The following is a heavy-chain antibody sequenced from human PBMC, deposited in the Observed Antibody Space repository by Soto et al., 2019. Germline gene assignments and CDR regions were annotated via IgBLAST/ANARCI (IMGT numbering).Heavy chain of an antibody. CDR2: INPSGGST. CDR3: ARDQDGDYARYYFDY. V-gene: IGHV1-46*01. J-gene: IGHJ4*02. D-gene: IGHD4-17*01. Sequence: GASVKVSCKASGYTFTGYYMHWVRQAPEQGLEWMGIINPSGGSTSYAQKFQGRVTMTRDTSTSTVYMELSSLRSEDTAVYYCARDQDGDYARYYFDYWGQGTLVTVSS. CDR1: GYTFTGYY.